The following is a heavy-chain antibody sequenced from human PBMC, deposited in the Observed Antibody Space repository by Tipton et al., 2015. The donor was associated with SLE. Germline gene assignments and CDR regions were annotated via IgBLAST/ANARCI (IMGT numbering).Heavy chain of an antibody. CDR2: ISDSGST. Sequence: TLSLTCAVYGGPFSNNYWWGWVRQPPGKGLEWIGEISDSGSTNYNPSLESRVSMSVDRSKIQFSLKMNSVTAADTAVYYCARGWGYAERYRYFDLWGRGTLVTVSS. V-gene: IGHV4-34*01. D-gene: IGHD3-16*01. CDR1: GGPFSNNY. CDR3: ARGWGYAERYRYFDL. J-gene: IGHJ2*01.